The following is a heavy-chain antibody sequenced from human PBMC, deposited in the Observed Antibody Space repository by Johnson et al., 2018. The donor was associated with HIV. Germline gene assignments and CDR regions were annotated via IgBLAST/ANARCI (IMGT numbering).Heavy chain of an antibody. CDR2: IKQDGSER. Sequence: VQLVEFGGGLVQPGGSLRLSCEASGFTFSSYWMSWVRQAPGKGLEWVANIKQDGSERYYVDSVKGRFTISRDNAQNLLYLQMNSLRDEDTAVYYCGRESTGAGTAFDIWGQGTMVTVSS. D-gene: IGHD2-8*02. CDR1: GFTFSSYW. V-gene: IGHV3-7*04. J-gene: IGHJ3*02. CDR3: GRESTGAGTAFDI.